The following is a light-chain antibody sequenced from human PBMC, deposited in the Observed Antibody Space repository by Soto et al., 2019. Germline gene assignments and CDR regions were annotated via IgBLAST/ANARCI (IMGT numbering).Light chain of an antibody. J-gene: IGKJ2*01. V-gene: IGKV2-30*01. CDR3: MQGTHWLYT. Sequence: DVVMTQSPLSLPVTLGQPASISCRSSQSLVYSDGKTYLNWFHQRPGQSPRRLIYQVSDRDSGVPDRFSGSGSGTDFTLKISRVEAEDVGVYYCMQGTHWLYTFGQGTKLEIK. CDR1: QSLVYSDGKTY. CDR2: QVS.